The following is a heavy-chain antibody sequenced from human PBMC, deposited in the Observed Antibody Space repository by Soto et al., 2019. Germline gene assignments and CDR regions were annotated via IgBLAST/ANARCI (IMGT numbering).Heavy chain of an antibody. V-gene: IGHV3-53*04. CDR2: IYSGGST. CDR1: GFTVSSNY. Sequence: EVQLVESGGGLVQPGGSPRLSCAASGFTVSSNYMSWVRQAPGKGLEWVSVIYSGGSTYYADSVKGRFTISRHNSKNTLYLQMNSLRAEDTAVYYCARMVSSSPDSYYFDYWGQGTLVTVSS. CDR3: ARMVSSSPDSYYFDY. J-gene: IGHJ4*02. D-gene: IGHD6-6*01.